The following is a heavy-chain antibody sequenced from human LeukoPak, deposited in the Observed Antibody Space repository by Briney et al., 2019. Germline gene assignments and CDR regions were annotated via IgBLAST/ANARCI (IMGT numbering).Heavy chain of an antibody. Sequence: GGSLRLSCAASGFTFSSYGMHWVRQAPGKGLEWVAVISYDGSNKYYADSVKGRFTISRDNSKNTLYLQMNSLRAEDTAVYYCARGFLQFDYWGQGTLVTVSS. CDR1: GFTFSSYG. D-gene: IGHD2/OR15-2a*01. CDR2: ISYDGSNK. J-gene: IGHJ4*02. CDR3: ARGFLQFDY. V-gene: IGHV3-30*03.